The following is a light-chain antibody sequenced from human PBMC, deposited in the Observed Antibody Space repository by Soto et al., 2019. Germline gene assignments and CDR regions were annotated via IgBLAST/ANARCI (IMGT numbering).Light chain of an antibody. J-gene: IGKJ1*01. CDR2: AAS. CDR1: QCIRKD. V-gene: IGKV1-17*01. CDR3: LLHTIYPWR. Sequence: DIEMTQSPYTLSASIGDRVTITCRASQCIRKDLGWYQQKPGKAPKRLIYAASSLQSGVPSRFSGSGSGTEFTLTISCLQPEDFTPYCCLLHTIYPWRFGQGAKVAIK.